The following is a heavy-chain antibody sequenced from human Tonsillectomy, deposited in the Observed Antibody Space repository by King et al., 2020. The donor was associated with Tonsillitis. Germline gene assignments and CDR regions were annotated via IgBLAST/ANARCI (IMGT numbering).Heavy chain of an antibody. J-gene: IGHJ3*02. CDR3: ARDAAGYSYGPNAFDI. V-gene: IGHV3-48*03. Sequence: VQLVESGGGLVQPGGSLRLSCAASGFTFSSYEMNWVRQAPGKGLEWVSYISSSGSTIYYADSVKGRFTISRDNAKNSLYLQMNSLRAEDTAVYYCARDAAGYSYGPNAFDIWGQGTMVTVSS. CDR2: ISSSGSTI. D-gene: IGHD5-18*01. CDR1: GFTFSSYE.